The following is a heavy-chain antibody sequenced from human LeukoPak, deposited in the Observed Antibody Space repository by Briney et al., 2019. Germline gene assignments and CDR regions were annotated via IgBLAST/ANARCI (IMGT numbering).Heavy chain of an antibody. V-gene: IGHV3-33*08. CDR3: ARDKGSHIFGVVITPQVYYYYGMDV. D-gene: IGHD3-3*02. CDR1: GFTFSSYG. CDR2: IWYDGSNK. J-gene: IGHJ6*02. Sequence: PGGSLRLSCAASGFTFSSYGMHWVRQAPGKGLEWVAVIWYDGSNKYYADSVKGRFTISRDNSKNTLYLQMNSLRAEDTAVYYCARDKGSHIFGVVITPQVYYYYGMDVWGQGTTVTVSS.